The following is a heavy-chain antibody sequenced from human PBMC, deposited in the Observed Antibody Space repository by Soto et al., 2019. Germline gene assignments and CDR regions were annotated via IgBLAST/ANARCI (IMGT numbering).Heavy chain of an antibody. J-gene: IGHJ3*02. CDR3: ARFRKRLYYDILTGYGPGAFDI. CDR2: INHSGST. V-gene: IGHV4-34*01. D-gene: IGHD3-9*01. Sequence: SKTLSLTCSVYGGSFSGYYWSWIRQPPGKGLEWIGEINHSGSTNYNPSLKSRVTISVDTSKNQFSLKLSSVTAADTAVYYCARFRKRLYYDILTGYGPGAFDIWGQGPMVTVSS. CDR1: GGSFSGYY.